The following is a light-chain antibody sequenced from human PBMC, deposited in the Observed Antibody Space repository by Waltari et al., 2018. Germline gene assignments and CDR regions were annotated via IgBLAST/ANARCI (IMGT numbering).Light chain of an antibody. Sequence: DLQMTQSPSSLSASVGDRVTITCRASQGINNSLVWYQQKPGKAPRLLLYAASRLEGGVPSRFSGSGSGTDYTLTISSLQPEDFATYYCQQYYSAGTFGQGTKVEIK. CDR1: QGINNS. J-gene: IGKJ1*01. CDR2: AAS. V-gene: IGKV1-NL1*01. CDR3: QQYYSAGT.